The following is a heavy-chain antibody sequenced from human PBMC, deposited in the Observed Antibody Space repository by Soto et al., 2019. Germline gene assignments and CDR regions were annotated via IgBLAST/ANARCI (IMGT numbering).Heavy chain of an antibody. J-gene: IGHJ5*02. CDR2: IYTSGST. CDR3: ARDLVPYGDYVSGFEP. V-gene: IGHV4-4*07. Sequence: SDTLSLTCTAPGDSISSYDWNWIRQPAGKGLEWIGRIYTSGSTNYNPSLKSRVTMSVDTSKNQISLKLSSVTAADTAVYYCARDLVPYGDYVSGFEPWGQGTLVNVSS. CDR1: GDSISSYD. D-gene: IGHD4-17*01.